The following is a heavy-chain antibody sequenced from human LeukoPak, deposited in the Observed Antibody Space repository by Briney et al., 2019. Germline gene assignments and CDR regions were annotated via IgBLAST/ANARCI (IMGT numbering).Heavy chain of an antibody. J-gene: IGHJ4*02. D-gene: IGHD6-13*01. CDR1: GDSMSGHY. CDR3: ARLRRGSSWYYFVY. Sequence: SETLSLTCNVSGDSMSGHYWGWIRQPPGKGLEYIGYVSYTGSTNSNPSLKSRLTISIDTSKIQFSLRLRSVTAADSALYYCARLRRGSSWYYFVYWGQGTLVTVSS. V-gene: IGHV4-59*11. CDR2: VSYTGST.